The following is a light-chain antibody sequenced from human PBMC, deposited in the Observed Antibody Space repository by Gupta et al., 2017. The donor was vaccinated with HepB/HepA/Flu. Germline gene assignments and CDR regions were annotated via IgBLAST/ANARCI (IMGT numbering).Light chain of an antibody. V-gene: IGLV1-40*01. Sequence: QSVLTQPPSVSGAPGQRVIIFCTGSGSNIGSGYVVHWYQQLPGTAPKLLIFDNNNRPSGVPDRFSGSKSGASASLAITGLQADDEAVYFCQSYDRSLSGWVFGGGTKLTVL. J-gene: IGLJ3*02. CDR1: GSNIGSGYV. CDR3: QSYDRSLSGWV. CDR2: DNN.